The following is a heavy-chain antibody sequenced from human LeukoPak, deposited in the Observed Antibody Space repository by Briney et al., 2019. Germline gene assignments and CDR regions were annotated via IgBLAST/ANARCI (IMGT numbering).Heavy chain of an antibody. D-gene: IGHD5-18*01. CDR2: ISGSGGST. Sequence: GGSLRLSCAASGFTFSSYGMHWVRQAPGKGLEWVSAISGSGGSTYYADSVKGRFTISRDNSKNTLYLQMNSLRAEDTAVYYCTKGTIWLPFDYWGQGTLVTVSS. CDR1: GFTFSSYG. CDR3: TKGTIWLPFDY. V-gene: IGHV3-23*01. J-gene: IGHJ4*02.